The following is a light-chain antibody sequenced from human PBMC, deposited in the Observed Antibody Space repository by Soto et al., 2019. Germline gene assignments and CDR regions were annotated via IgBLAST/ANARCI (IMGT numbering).Light chain of an antibody. V-gene: IGLV2-11*01. Sequence: QSALTQPRSVSASPGQSVTISCTGTSSDVGRYDYVSWYQQHPGKAPKLILYDVTERPSGVPDRFSGSKSGNTASLTISGLQAEDEADYSCCSFAGSYSYVFGTATQLTVL. J-gene: IGLJ1*01. CDR3: CSFAGSYSYV. CDR2: DVT. CDR1: SSDVGRYDY.